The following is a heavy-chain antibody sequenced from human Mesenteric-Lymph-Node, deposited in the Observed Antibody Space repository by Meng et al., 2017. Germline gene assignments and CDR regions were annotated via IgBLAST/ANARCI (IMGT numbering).Heavy chain of an antibody. CDR1: GYTFTTYA. J-gene: IGHJ5*02. Sequence: QVHLVQSGAEVKKPGASVKGSCKASGYTFTTYAIHWVRQAPGQRLEWMGWINAGNGNTRYSQKFQGRVSITSDTSASTAYMELSSLRSEDTAVYYCARCIAVAGNWFDPWGQGTLVTVSS. V-gene: IGHV1-3*01. CDR3: ARCIAVAGNWFDP. CDR2: INAGNGNT. D-gene: IGHD6-19*01.